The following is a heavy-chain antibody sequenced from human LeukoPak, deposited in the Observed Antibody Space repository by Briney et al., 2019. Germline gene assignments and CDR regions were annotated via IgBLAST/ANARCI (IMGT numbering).Heavy chain of an antibody. J-gene: IGHJ5*02. Sequence: PSETLSLTCAVYGGSFSGYYWSWIRQPPGKGLEWIGEINHSGSTNYNPSLKSRVTISVDTSKSQFSLKLSSVTAADTAVYCCARRMSMDPNWFDPWGQGTLVTVSS. CDR2: INHSGST. CDR1: GGSFSGYY. CDR3: ARRMSMDPNWFDP. D-gene: IGHD2/OR15-2a*01. V-gene: IGHV4-34*01.